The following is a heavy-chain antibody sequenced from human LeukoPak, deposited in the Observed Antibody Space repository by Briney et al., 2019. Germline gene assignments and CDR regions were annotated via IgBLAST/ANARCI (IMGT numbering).Heavy chain of an antibody. Sequence: KPSETLSLTCTVSGGSISSYYWTWIRQPPGKGLEWIGYIYYSGSTNYNPSLKSRATISIDTSKKQFALKLSSVTAADTAVYYCARALRDSDGHAFDIWGQGTMVTVSS. CDR3: ARALRDSDGHAFDI. CDR1: GGSISSYY. CDR2: IYYSGST. V-gene: IGHV4-59*13. D-gene: IGHD5-18*01. J-gene: IGHJ3*02.